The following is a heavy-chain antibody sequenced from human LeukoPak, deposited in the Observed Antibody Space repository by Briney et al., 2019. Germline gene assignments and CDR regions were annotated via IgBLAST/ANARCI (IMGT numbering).Heavy chain of an antibody. Sequence: GGSLRLSCAASGFTFSGSAMHWVRQASGKGLEWVGRIRSKANSYATAYAASVKGRFTISRDDSKNTAYLQMNSLKTEDTAVYYCTTYSPSPRHDSSGYSLPYWGQGTLVTVSS. CDR3: TTYSPSPRHDSSGYSLPY. CDR1: GFTFSGSA. CDR2: IRSKANSYAT. J-gene: IGHJ4*02. D-gene: IGHD3-22*01. V-gene: IGHV3-73*01.